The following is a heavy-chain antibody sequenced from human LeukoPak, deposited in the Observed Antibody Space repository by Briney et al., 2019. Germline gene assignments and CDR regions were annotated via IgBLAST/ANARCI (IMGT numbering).Heavy chain of an antibody. J-gene: IGHJ4*02. CDR3: ARELRWSPTTTVTKDFDY. Sequence: ASVKVSCKASGYTFTAYYMHWVRQAPGQGLEGMGIINPSGGSTSYAQKFQGRVTMTRDMSTSTVYMELSSLRSEDTAVYYCARELRWSPTTTVTKDFDYWGQGTLVTVSS. CDR1: GYTFTAYY. CDR2: INPSGGST. D-gene: IGHD4-17*01. V-gene: IGHV1-46*01.